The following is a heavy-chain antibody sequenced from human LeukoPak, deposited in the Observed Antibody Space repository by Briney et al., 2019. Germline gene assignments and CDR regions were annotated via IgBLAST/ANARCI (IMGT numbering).Heavy chain of an antibody. J-gene: IGHJ4*02. CDR1: GGSISGSY. D-gene: IGHD4-17*01. V-gene: IGHV4-59*01. CDR3: ARGIESYGDYGY. Sequence: SEALSLTCTVSGGSISGSYWSWIRQPPGKGLEWIAYMYNSGSTNYNPSLKSRVTISIDTSKNQFSLKLSSLTAADTAIYYCARGIESYGDYGYWGQGILVTVSS. CDR2: MYNSGST.